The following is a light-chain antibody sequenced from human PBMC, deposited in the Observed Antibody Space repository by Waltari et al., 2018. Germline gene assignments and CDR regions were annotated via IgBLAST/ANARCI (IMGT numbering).Light chain of an antibody. J-gene: IGKJ1*01. Sequence: DIQMTQSPSSLSASVGDRVTITCRASQTISSYLNWYQQKPGKAPKLLIYTASSLQSGVPSRFSGSWSGTDFTLTISSLQPEDFATYYCQQSSITPWTFGQGTKVEIK. CDR2: TAS. CDR1: QTISSY. V-gene: IGKV1-39*01. CDR3: QQSSITPWT.